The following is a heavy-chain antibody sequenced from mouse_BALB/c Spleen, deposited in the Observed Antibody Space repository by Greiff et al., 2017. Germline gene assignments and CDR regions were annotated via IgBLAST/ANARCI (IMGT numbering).Heavy chain of an antibody. D-gene: IGHD1-2*01. V-gene: IGHV5-17*02. CDR3: ARLDGNNYFDY. Sequence: EVQVVESGGGLVQPGGSRKLSCAASGFTFSSFGMHWVRQAPEKGLEWVAYISSGSSTIYYADTVKGRFTISRDNPKNTLFLQMTSLRSEDTAMYYCARLDGNNYFDYWGQGTTLTVSS. CDR2: ISSGSSTI. CDR1: GFTFSSFG. J-gene: IGHJ2*01.